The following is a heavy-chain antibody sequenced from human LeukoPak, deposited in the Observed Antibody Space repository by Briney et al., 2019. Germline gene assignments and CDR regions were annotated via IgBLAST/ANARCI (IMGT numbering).Heavy chain of an antibody. J-gene: IGHJ4*02. CDR3: ATARSGRGH. V-gene: IGHV3-64*01. CDR1: GFTFSSYA. D-gene: IGHD2-15*01. Sequence: PGGSLRLSCAASGFTFSSYAMSWVRQAPGKGLEYVSAISSNGGSTYYANSVKGRFTISRDNSKNTLYLQMGSLRAEDMAVYYCATARSGRGHWGQGTLVTVSS. CDR2: ISSNGGST.